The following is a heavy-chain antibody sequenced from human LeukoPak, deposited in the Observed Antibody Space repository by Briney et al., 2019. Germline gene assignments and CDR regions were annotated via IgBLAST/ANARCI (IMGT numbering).Heavy chain of an antibody. CDR3: AKMDSSSSKDY. V-gene: IGHV3-30*18. Sequence: GRSLRLSCAASGFTFSSYGMHWVRQAPGKGLEWVAVISYDGSNKYYADSVKGRFTISRDNSKNTLYLQMNSLRAEDTAVYYCAKMDSSSSKDYWGRGTLVTVSS. CDR1: GFTFSSYG. D-gene: IGHD6-6*01. J-gene: IGHJ4*02. CDR2: ISYDGSNK.